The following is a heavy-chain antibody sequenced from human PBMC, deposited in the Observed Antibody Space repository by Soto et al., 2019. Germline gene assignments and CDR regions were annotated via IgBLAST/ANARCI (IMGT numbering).Heavy chain of an antibody. CDR3: ARDPLVGAPQFMGYYFDY. CDR2: IWYDGSNK. Sequence: GGSLRLSCAASGFTFSSYGMHWVRQAPGKGLEWVAVIWYDGSNKYYADSVKGRFTISRDNAKNTLYLQMNSLRAEDTAVYYCARDPLVGAPQFMGYYFDYWGQGTLVTVSS. J-gene: IGHJ4*02. D-gene: IGHD2-15*01. CDR1: GFTFSSYG. V-gene: IGHV3-33*01.